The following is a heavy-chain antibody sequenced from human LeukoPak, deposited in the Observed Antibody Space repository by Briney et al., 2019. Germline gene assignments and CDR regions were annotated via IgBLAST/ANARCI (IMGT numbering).Heavy chain of an antibody. CDR3: ARDSDDYGDY. CDR1: GFTLSSYA. CDR2: ISYDGSNK. D-gene: IGHD3-10*01. J-gene: IGHJ4*02. Sequence: PGGSLRLSCAASGFTLSSYAMHWVRQAPGKGLEWVAVISYDGSNKYYADSVKGRFTISRDNSKNTLYLQMNSLRAEDTAVYYCARDSDDYGDYWGQGTLVTVSS. V-gene: IGHV3-30-3*01.